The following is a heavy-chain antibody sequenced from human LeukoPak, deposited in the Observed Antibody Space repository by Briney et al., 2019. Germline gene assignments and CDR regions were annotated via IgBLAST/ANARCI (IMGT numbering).Heavy chain of an antibody. J-gene: IGHJ4*02. CDR3: ASQGIAVAGMKLHLNYFDY. Sequence: SETLSLTCTVSGGSISSSSYYWGWIRQPPGKGLEWIGSIYYSGSTYYNPSLKSRVTISVDTSKNQSSLKLSSVTAADTAVYYCASQGIAVAGMKLHLNYFDYWGQGTLVTVSS. CDR1: GGSISSSSYY. V-gene: IGHV4-39*01. CDR2: IYYSGST. D-gene: IGHD6-19*01.